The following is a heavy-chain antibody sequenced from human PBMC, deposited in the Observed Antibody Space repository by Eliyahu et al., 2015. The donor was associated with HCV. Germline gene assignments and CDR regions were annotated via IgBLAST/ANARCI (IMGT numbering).Heavy chain of an antibody. CDR3: ARAGTGGNDFDY. V-gene: IGHV3-66*02. J-gene: IGHJ4*02. CDR2: LYGGGDT. Sequence: EVQLVESGGGLVQPGGSLRLSCVASEFTVSVYXMSWVRQXPGKGLEWVSTLYGGGDTSYADSAKGRFTISRDNSKNTLYLQMKSLRLEDTAIYYCARAGTGGNDFDYWGQGTLVTVSS. D-gene: IGHD2-8*02. CDR1: EFTVSVYX.